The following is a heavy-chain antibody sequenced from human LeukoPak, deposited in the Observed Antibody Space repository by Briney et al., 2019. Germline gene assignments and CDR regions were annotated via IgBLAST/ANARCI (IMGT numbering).Heavy chain of an antibody. CDR3: ARSGIAVAGDFDY. J-gene: IGHJ4*02. CDR2: IYYSGST. V-gene: IGHV4-39*07. D-gene: IGHD6-19*01. Sequence: SQTLSLTCTVSGGSISSSSYYWGCIRQPPGKGLEWIGSIYYSGSTYYNPSLKSRVTISVDTSKNQFSLKLSSVTAADTAVYYCARSGIAVAGDFDYWGQGTLVTVSS. CDR1: GGSISSSSYY.